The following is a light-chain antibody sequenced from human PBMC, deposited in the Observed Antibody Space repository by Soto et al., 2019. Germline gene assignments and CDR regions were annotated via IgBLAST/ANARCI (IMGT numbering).Light chain of an antibody. CDR2: GAS. V-gene: IGKV3-15*01. CDR1: QSVSSN. Sequence: EIVMTQSPATLSVSPGERATLSCRASQSVSSNLAWYQQKPGHAPRLLIYGASTRATGIPARFSGSGSGTEFTLTISSLQSEDFAVYYCQQYNNWPFTFGPGTKVDI. CDR3: QQYNNWPFT. J-gene: IGKJ3*01.